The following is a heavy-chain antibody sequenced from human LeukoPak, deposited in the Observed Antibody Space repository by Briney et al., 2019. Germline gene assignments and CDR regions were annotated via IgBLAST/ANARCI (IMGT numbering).Heavy chain of an antibody. Sequence: GSLRLSCTASGFTFGDYAMSWFRQAPGKGLEWVGFIRSKAYGGTTEYAASVKGRFTISRDDSKSIAYLQMNSLKTEDTAVSYCTRGGLGYSSFVMGDWGQGTLVTVSS. D-gene: IGHD6-13*01. CDR2: IRSKAYGGTT. CDR1: GFTFGDYA. V-gene: IGHV3-49*03. J-gene: IGHJ4*02. CDR3: TRGGLGYSSFVMGD.